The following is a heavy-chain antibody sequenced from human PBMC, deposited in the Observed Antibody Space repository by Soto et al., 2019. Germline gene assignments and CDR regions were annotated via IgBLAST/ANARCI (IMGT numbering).Heavy chain of an antibody. J-gene: IGHJ4*02. CDR1: GGSISSSSYY. D-gene: IGHD3-10*01. Sequence: SETLSHTCTASGGSISSSSYYWCWIRQPPGKGLEWIGYIYYSGSTYYNPSLKSRVTISVDTSKNQFSLKLSSVTVADTAVYYCAREDYYYGSGSYYMWGQGTLVTVSS. CDR2: IYYSGST. CDR3: AREDYYYGSGSYYM. V-gene: IGHV4-30-4*08.